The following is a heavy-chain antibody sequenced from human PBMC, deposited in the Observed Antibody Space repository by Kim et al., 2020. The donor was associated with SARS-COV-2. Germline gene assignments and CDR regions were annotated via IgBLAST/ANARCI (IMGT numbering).Heavy chain of an antibody. V-gene: IGHV4-59*08. CDR2: IYYSGST. CDR3: ARLPVTTFGSYNYYYYGMDV. Sequence: SETLSLTCTVSGGSISSYYWSWIRQPPGKGLEWIGYIYYSGSTNYNPSLKSRVTISVDTSKNQFSLKLSSVTAADTAVYYCARLPVTTFGSYNYYYYGMDVWGQGTTVTVSS. J-gene: IGHJ6*02. D-gene: IGHD4-4*01. CDR1: GGSISSYY.